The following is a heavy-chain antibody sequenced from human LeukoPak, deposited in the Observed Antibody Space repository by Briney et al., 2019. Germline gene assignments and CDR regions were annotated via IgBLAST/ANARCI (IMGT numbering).Heavy chain of an antibody. Sequence: PSENLSLTCTVSGGSISSYYWSWIRQPPGKGLEWIGYIYYSGSTNYNPSLKSRVTISVDTSKNQFSLKLSSVTAADTAVYYCARASYSSSWFDPWGQGTLVTVSS. CDR3: ARASYSSSWFDP. D-gene: IGHD6-13*01. CDR1: GGSISSYY. CDR2: IYYSGST. V-gene: IGHV4-59*01. J-gene: IGHJ5*02.